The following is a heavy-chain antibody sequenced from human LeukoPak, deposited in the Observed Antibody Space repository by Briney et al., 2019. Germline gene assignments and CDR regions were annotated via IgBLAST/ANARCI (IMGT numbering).Heavy chain of an antibody. CDR1: GGTFSSYA. CDR3: AREAVAARPFSFDY. D-gene: IGHD6-6*01. Sequence: SVKVSCKASGGTFSSYAISWVRQAPGQGLEWMGGIIPIFSTANYAQKFQGRVTITADESTSTAYMELSSLRSEDTAVYYCAREAVAARPFSFDYWGQGTLVTVSS. CDR2: IIPIFSTA. V-gene: IGHV1-69*01. J-gene: IGHJ4*02.